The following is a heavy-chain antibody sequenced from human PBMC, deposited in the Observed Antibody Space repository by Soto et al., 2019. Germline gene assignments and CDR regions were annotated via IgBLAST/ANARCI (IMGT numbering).Heavy chain of an antibody. CDR3: ARGLRGMVRGVTLNYYYYMDV. D-gene: IGHD3-10*01. Sequence: ASVKVSCKASGYTFTSYDINWVRQATGQGLEWMGWMNPNSGNTGYAQKFQGRVTMTRNTSISTAYMELSSLRSEDTAVYYCARGLRGMVRGVTLNYYYYMDVWGKGTTVTVSS. CDR2: MNPNSGNT. CDR1: GYTFTSYD. J-gene: IGHJ6*03. V-gene: IGHV1-8*01.